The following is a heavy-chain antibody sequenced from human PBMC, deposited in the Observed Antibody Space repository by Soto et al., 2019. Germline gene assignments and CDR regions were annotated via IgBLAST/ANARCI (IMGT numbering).Heavy chain of an antibody. V-gene: IGHV1-69*01. CDR3: AAESAYGGNPLAFLY. CDR2: IIPFFNTP. D-gene: IGHD2-21*01. CDR1: ADTFSSYA. Sequence: QVQLVQAGGEVKRPGSSVRVSCKASADTFSSYAISWVRQAPGQGLDWMGGIIPFFNTPNYAQKFQGRVTITADDSTSTAYMDLSSLRSEDTAMYYCAAESAYGGNPLAFLYWGQGTLVTVSS. J-gene: IGHJ4*02.